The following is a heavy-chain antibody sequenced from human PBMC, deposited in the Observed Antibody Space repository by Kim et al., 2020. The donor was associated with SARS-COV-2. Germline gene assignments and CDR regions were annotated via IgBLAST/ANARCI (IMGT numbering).Heavy chain of an antibody. CDR3: ARDLLSRDIVLEKYGMDV. D-gene: IGHD2-8*01. J-gene: IGHJ6*02. Sequence: GGSLRLSCAASGFTFSSYSMNWVRQAPGKGLEWVSSISSSSSYIYYADSVKGRFTISRDNAKNSLYLQMNSLRAEDTAVYYCARDLLSRDIVLEKYGMDVWGQGTTVTVSS. V-gene: IGHV3-21*01. CDR2: ISSSSSYI. CDR1: GFTFSSYS.